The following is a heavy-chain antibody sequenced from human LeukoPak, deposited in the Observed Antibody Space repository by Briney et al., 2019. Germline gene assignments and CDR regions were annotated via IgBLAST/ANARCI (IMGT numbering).Heavy chain of an antibody. D-gene: IGHD1-14*01. CDR3: ARGPDRGGFDY. CDR1: GFTFNSYG. J-gene: IGHJ4*02. V-gene: IGHV3-30*02. CDR2: IRYDGSNK. Sequence: GGSLRLSCAASGFTFNSYGMHWARQAPGKGLEWVAFIRYDGSNKYYADSVKGRFTISRDNSKNTLFLQVNSLRAEDTAVYYCARGPDRGGFDYWGQGTLVTVSS.